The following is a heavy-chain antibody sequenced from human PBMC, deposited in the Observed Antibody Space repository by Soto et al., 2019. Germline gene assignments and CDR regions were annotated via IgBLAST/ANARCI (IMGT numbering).Heavy chain of an antibody. J-gene: IGHJ5*02. CDR1: GGTFSSYA. V-gene: IGHV1-69*13. CDR2: IIPIFGTA. Sequence: ASVKVSCKASGGTFSSYAISWVRQAPGQGLEWMGGIIPIFGTANYAQKFQGRVTITADESTSTAYMELSSLRSEDTAVYYCARDKYSSSPVWFDPWGQGTLVTGSS. CDR3: ARDKYSSSPVWFDP. D-gene: IGHD6-6*01.